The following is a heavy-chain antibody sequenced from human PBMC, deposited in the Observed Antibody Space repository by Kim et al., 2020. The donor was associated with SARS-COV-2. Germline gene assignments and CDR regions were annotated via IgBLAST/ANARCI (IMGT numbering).Heavy chain of an antibody. J-gene: IGHJ4*02. CDR2: INHSGST. V-gene: IGHV4-34*01. Sequence: SETLSLTCAVYGGSFSGYYWSWIRQPPGKGLEWIGEINHSGSTNYNPSLKSRVTISVDTSKNQFSLKLSSVTAADTAVYYCAREPLKKYWGQGTLVTVSS. CDR3: AREPLKKY. CDR1: GGSFSGYY.